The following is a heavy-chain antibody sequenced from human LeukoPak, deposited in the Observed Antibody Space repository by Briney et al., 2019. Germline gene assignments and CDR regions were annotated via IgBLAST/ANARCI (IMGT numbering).Heavy chain of an antibody. CDR2: INPNSGGT. J-gene: IGHJ4*02. D-gene: IGHD3-22*01. CDR3: ARDLGYYDRLDQFDC. V-gene: IGHV1-2*02. CDR1: GYTFTGYY. Sequence: ASVKVSCTASGYTFTGYYMHWVRQAPGQGLEWMGWINPNSGGTNYAQKFQGRVTMTRDTSISTAYMELSRLRSDDTAVYYCARDLGYYDRLDQFDCWGQGALVTVFS.